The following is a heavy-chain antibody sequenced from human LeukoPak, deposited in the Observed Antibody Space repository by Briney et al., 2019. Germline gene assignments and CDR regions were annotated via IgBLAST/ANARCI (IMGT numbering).Heavy chain of an antibody. D-gene: IGHD3-10*01. Sequence: ASVKVSCKASGGTFSSYAISWVRQPPGQGLEWMGRIIPILGIANYAQKFQGRVTITADKSTSTAYMELSSLRSEDTAVYYCARSAYYYGSGSYFPLDYWGQGTLVTVSS. J-gene: IGHJ4*02. CDR3: ARSAYYYGSGSYFPLDY. V-gene: IGHV1-69*04. CDR1: GGTFSSYA. CDR2: IIPILGIA.